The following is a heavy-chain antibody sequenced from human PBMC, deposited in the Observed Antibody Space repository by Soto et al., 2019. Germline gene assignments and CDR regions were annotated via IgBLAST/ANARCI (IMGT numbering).Heavy chain of an antibody. CDR2: IYYSGST. D-gene: IGHD1-26*01. CDR1: GGSISSSSYY. Sequence: QLQLQESGPGLVKPSETLSLTCTVSGGSISSSSYYWGWIRQPPGKGLEWIGSIYYSGSTYYNPSLKSRVTISVDTSKNQFSLKLSSVTAADTAVYYCASPKEWELLYAGFDYWGQGTLVTVSS. J-gene: IGHJ4*02. CDR3: ASPKEWELLYAGFDY. V-gene: IGHV4-39*01.